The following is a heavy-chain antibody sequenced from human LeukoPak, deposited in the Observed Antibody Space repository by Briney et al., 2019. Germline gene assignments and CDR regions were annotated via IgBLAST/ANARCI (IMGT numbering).Heavy chain of an antibody. Sequence: PGGSLRLSCAASGFTFSTYAMHWVRQAPGKGLEWVAVISYDGSSKYYADSVKGRFTISRDNAKNSLYLQMNSLRAEDTAVYYCARDHPRMNYYMDVWGKGTTVTVSS. V-gene: IGHV3-30*04. CDR3: ARDHPRMNYYMDV. D-gene: IGHD2-8*01. CDR2: ISYDGSSK. CDR1: GFTFSTYA. J-gene: IGHJ6*03.